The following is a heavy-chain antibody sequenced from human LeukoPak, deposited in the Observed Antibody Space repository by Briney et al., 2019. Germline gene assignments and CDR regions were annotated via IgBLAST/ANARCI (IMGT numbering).Heavy chain of an antibody. J-gene: IGHJ4*02. CDR2: INHSGTT. CDR3: ARGPSHGGKYRGFFDY. V-gene: IGHV4-34*01. D-gene: IGHD4-23*01. CDR1: GESFSGFY. Sequence: SETLSPTCAVYGESFSGFYWSWIRRPPGKGLEWIGEINHSGTTNYSPSLKSRVIISTDTSKNQFSVRLMSVTASDTAVYYCARGPSHGGKYRGFFDYWGQGTLVAVSS.